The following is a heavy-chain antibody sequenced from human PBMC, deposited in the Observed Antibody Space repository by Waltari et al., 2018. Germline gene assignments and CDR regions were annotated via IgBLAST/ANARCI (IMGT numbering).Heavy chain of an antibody. J-gene: IGHJ4*02. CDR1: GFSCSSYS. CDR2: ISSSTTYI. V-gene: IGHV3-21*01. CDR3: VSGGWGFYFDY. Sequence: EVQLVESVGGLFTPGETLRLSCGASGFSCSSYSMNWVRQAPGKGLEWVSSISSSTTYIHYADSVKGRFTISRDNAKNSLYLQMNSLRVEDTAVYYCVSGGWGFYFDYWGQGTVVTVSS. D-gene: IGHD7-27*01.